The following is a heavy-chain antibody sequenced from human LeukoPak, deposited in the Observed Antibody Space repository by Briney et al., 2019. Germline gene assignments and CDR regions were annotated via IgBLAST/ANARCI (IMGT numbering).Heavy chain of an antibody. V-gene: IGHV4-61*08. J-gene: IGHJ3*02. CDR2: IYYSGST. Sequence: PSQTLSLTCTVSGGSISSGDYYWSWIRQPPGKGLEWIGYIYYSGSTNYNPSLKSRVTISVDTSKNQFSLKLSSVTAADTAVYYCARLHYYDSSGYLAFDIWGQGTMVTVSS. CDR3: ARLHYYDSSGYLAFDI. CDR1: GGSISSGDYY. D-gene: IGHD3-22*01.